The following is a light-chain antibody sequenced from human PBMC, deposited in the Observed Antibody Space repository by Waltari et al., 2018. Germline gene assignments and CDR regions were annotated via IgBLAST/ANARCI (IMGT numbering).Light chain of an antibody. J-gene: IGLJ1*01. CDR2: KDS. V-gene: IGLV3-27*01. Sequence: SYELTKPSSVSVSPGQTARITCSGDVLAKKYARWFQQKPGQAPALVIYKDSERPSGIPERFSGSSSGTTVTLTISGAQVEDEADYYCYSAADNNNYVFGTGTKVTVL. CDR3: YSAADNNNYV. CDR1: VLAKKY.